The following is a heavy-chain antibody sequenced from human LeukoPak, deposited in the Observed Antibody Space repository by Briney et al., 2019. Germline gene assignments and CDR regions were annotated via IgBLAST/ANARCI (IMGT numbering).Heavy chain of an antibody. D-gene: IGHD3-16*01. CDR3: ARDFRAGGVTSKAFDI. J-gene: IGHJ3*02. Sequence: GGSLRLSCAASGFTFSNYAIHWVCQAPGKGLEWVAVISYDGSNKYYADSVKGRFTISRDNSKNTLYLQMNSLRAEDTAVYYCARDFRAGGVTSKAFDIWGQGAMVTVSS. CDR2: ISYDGSNK. V-gene: IGHV3-30*04. CDR1: GFTFSNYA.